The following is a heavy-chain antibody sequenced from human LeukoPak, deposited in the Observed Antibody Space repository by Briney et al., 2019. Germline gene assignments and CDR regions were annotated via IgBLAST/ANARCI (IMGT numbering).Heavy chain of an antibody. V-gene: IGHV3-23*01. D-gene: IGHD2-8*02. J-gene: IGHJ4*02. CDR1: GFTFNSYA. CDR3: ATYRQVLLPFES. CDR2: IFPSGGEI. Sequence: GGSLRLSCAASGFTFNSYAMSWVRQPPGKGLEWVSSIFPSGGEIHYADSVRGRFTISRDNSKSTLSLQMNSLRAEDTAIYYCATYRQVLLPFESWGQGTLVTVSS.